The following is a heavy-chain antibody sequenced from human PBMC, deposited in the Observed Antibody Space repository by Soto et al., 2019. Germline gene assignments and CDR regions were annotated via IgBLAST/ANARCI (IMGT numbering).Heavy chain of an antibody. J-gene: IGHJ4*02. V-gene: IGHV4-39*01. CDR3: ATRIAVAGIGY. D-gene: IGHD6-19*01. CDR2: IYYSGST. Sequence: QLQLQESGPGLVKPSETLSLTCTVSGGSISSSSYYWGWIRQPPGKGLEWIGSIYYSGSTYYNPSLKSRVTISVDTSKNQFSLKLSSVTAADTAVYYCATRIAVAGIGYWGQGTLVTVSS. CDR1: GGSISSSSYY.